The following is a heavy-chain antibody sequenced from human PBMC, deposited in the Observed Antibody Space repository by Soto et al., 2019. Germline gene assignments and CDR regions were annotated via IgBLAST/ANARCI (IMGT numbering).Heavy chain of an antibody. D-gene: IGHD2-2*02. J-gene: IGHJ4*02. V-gene: IGHV3-21*01. Sequence: GGSLRHSCAASGFTFSSYSMNWVRQAPGKGLEWVSSISSSSSYIYYADSVKGRFTISRDNAKNSLYLQMNSLRAEDTAVYYCASDSRYCSSTSCYTFDYWGQGTLVTVFS. CDR3: ASDSRYCSSTSCYTFDY. CDR2: ISSSSSYI. CDR1: GFTFSSYS.